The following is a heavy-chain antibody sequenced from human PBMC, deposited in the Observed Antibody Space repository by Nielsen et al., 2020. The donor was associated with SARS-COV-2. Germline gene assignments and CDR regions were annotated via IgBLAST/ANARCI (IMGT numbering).Heavy chain of an antibody. V-gene: IGHV1-18*01. CDR1: GYTFTTYG. D-gene: IGHD3-22*01. J-gene: IGHJ6*02. CDR2: ISGDSANT. Sequence: ASVKVSCKASGYTFTTYGITWVRQAPGQGLEWMGWISGDSANTNYAQKFQDRITMTTDTSTSTAYMELRSLRSDDTAVYFCARDEASRGFPSSYYYGMDVWGQGTTVTVSS. CDR3: ARDEASRGFPSSYYYGMDV.